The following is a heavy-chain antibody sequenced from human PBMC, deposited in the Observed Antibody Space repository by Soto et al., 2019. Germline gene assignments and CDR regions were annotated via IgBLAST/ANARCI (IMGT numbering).Heavy chain of an antibody. CDR1: GGSFSGYY. V-gene: IGHV4-34*01. Sequence: KPSETLSLTCAVYGGSFSGYYWSWIRQPPGKGLEWIGEINHSGSTNCNPSLKSRVTISVDTSKNQFSLKLSSVTAADTAVYYCARGNQYYYGSGSYYNNWFDPWGQGTLVTV. CDR2: INHSGST. J-gene: IGHJ5*02. D-gene: IGHD3-10*01. CDR3: ARGNQYYYGSGSYYNNWFDP.